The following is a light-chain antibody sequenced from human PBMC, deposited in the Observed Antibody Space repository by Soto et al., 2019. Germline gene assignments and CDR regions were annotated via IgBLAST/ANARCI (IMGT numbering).Light chain of an antibody. CDR3: QQYNSYPAT. CDR2: KAS. V-gene: IGKV1-5*03. J-gene: IGKJ1*01. Sequence: DIQMTQSPPTLSASVGDRVTITCRASQSISSWLAWYQQKAGTAPKLLIYKASSLETGVPSRFSGSGSGTEFTLTISSLQPEDFATYYCQQYNSYPATFGQGTKVEIK. CDR1: QSISSW.